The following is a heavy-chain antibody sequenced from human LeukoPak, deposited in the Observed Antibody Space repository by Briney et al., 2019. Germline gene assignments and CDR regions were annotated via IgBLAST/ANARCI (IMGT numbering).Heavy chain of an antibody. Sequence: PGGSLRLSCAASGFTFSDYYMSWIRQAPGKGLEWDSYISSSGSTIYYADSVKGRFTISRDNAKNSLYLQMNSLRAEDTAVYYCARVPKASRWELNWGFDYWGQGTLVTVSS. J-gene: IGHJ4*02. CDR2: ISSSGSTI. D-gene: IGHD1-26*01. V-gene: IGHV3-11*01. CDR1: GFTFSDYY. CDR3: ARVPKASRWELNWGFDY.